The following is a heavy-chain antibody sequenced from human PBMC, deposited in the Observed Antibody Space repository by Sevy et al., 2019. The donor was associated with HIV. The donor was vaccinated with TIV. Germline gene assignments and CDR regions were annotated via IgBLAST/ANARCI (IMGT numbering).Heavy chain of an antibody. Sequence: ASVKVSCKASGYTFDSYGISWVRQAPGQGLEWMGWIGAYNGNKKYAQKLQDRVTMTTDTSTSTAYMELRSLRSDDTAVYFCARLSTVRGKCNWFDPWGQGTLVTVSS. CDR1: GYTFDSYG. V-gene: IGHV1-18*01. J-gene: IGHJ5*02. CDR2: IGAYNGNK. CDR3: ARLSTVRGKCNWFDP. D-gene: IGHD3-10*01.